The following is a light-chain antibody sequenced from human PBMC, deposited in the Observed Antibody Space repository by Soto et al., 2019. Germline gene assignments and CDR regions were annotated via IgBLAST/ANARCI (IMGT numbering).Light chain of an antibody. CDR1: ALPRQY. CDR3: YSTDNSGNHRGV. J-gene: IGLJ3*02. V-gene: IGLV3-10*01. CDR2: EDN. Sequence: SYELTQPPSVSVSPGQTARITCSGDALPRQYVYWYRQKSGQAPVLVIYEDNKRASGIPQRFSGSSSGTMATLTISGAQVEDEADYYCYSTDNSGNHRGVFGGGTKVTVL.